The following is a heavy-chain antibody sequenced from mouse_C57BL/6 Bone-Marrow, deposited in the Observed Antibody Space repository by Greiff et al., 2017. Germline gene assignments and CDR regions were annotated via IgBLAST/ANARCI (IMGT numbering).Heavy chain of an antibody. CDR2: IYPGDGDT. D-gene: IGHD1-1*01. CDR3: ARGDYYGSSYVY. CDR1: GYAFSSYW. J-gene: IGHJ2*01. V-gene: IGHV1-80*01. Sequence: QVQLKESGAELVKPGASVKISCKASGYAFSSYWMNWVKQRPGKGLEWIGQIYPGDGDTNYNGKFKGKATLTADKSSSTAYMQLSSLTSEDSAVYFCARGDYYGSSYVYWGQGTTLTVSS.